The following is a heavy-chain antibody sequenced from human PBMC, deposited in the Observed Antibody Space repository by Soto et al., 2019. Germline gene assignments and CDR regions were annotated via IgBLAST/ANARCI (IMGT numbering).Heavy chain of an antibody. J-gene: IGHJ5*02. D-gene: IGHD3-3*01. Sequence: SGPTLVNPTQSLTLTCTSSGFSLSTSGVGVGWIRQPPGKALEWLALIYWDDDKRYSPSPKSRLTITKDTYKNQVDRTMTNMEPLDTAPYYCAHLSLTFFGVVVFLPCGQGSLVAVSS. CDR2: IYWDDDK. CDR1: GFSLSTSGVG. CDR3: AHLSLTFFGVVVFLP. V-gene: IGHV2-5*02.